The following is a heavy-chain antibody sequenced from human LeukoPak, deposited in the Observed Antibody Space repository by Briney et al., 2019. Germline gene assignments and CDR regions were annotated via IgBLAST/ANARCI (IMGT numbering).Heavy chain of an antibody. V-gene: IGHV3-11*04. Sequence: KAGGSLRLSCAASGLTFSDYYMTWIRQAPGKGLEWVSSISGSGTTTYSADSVRGRFTVSRGNAKNSVFLYMNSLRAEDTAVYYCAIQITMIVVVPYFDYWGQGTLVTVSS. J-gene: IGHJ4*02. D-gene: IGHD3-22*01. CDR1: GLTFSDYY. CDR2: ISGSGTTT. CDR3: AIQITMIVVVPYFDY.